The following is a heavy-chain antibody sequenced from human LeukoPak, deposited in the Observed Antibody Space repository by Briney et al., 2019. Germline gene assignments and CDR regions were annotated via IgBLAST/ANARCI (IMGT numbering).Heavy chain of an antibody. CDR1: GGSFNSYY. CDR3: AREDPKRIRGTMVRGVIIYY. CDR2: ISHSGST. J-gene: IGHJ4*02. Sequence: SETLPLTCAVYGGSFNSYYWSWIRQPPGKGLEWIGEISHSGSTNYNPSLKSRVTLSVDTSKNQFSLKLSSVTAADTAVYYCAREDPKRIRGTMVRGVIIYYWGQGTLVTVSS. V-gene: IGHV4-34*01. D-gene: IGHD3-10*01.